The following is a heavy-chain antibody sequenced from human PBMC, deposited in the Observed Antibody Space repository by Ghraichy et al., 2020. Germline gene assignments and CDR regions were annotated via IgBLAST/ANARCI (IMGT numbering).Heavy chain of an antibody. V-gene: IGHV4-59*01. Sequence: GSLRLSCTVSGGSISSYFWSWIRQPPGKGLEWIGYIYYSGSTNYNPSLKSRVTISVDTSKNQFSLKLSSVTAADTAVYYCAREQNSGSYFDYWGQGTLVTVSS. CDR1: GGSISSYF. CDR3: AREQNSGSYFDY. J-gene: IGHJ4*02. D-gene: IGHD1-26*01. CDR2: IYYSGST.